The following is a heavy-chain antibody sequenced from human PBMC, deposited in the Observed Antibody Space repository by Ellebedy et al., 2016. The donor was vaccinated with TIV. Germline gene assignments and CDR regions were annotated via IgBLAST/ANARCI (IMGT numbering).Heavy chain of an antibody. CDR3: ARGVAATAGKDWFNP. J-gene: IGHJ5*02. CDR2: INPSNGGT. CDR1: GYTFTAYY. Sequence: ASVKVSXXASGYTFTAYYVHWVRQAPGQGLEWMGMINPSNGGTTYAQNFQGRVTMTRNTSTSTVYMELSSLRSEDTAVYYCARGVAATAGKDWFNPWGQGTLVTVSS. D-gene: IGHD6-13*01. V-gene: IGHV1-46*01.